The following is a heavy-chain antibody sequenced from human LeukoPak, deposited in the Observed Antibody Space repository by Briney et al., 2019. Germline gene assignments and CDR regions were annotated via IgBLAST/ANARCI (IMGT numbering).Heavy chain of an antibody. V-gene: IGHV1-2*02. D-gene: IGHD2-15*01. CDR2: VNPNNGDT. Sequence: ASVKVSCKASGYTFTGYYIHWVRQAPGQGLDWVGLVNPNNGDTRYAQKFQGRVTMTRDTSVSTAYMELNKLTSDDTAVYYCARDTRVTNGDYWGQGTLVTVSS. J-gene: IGHJ4*02. CDR3: ARDTRVTNGDY. CDR1: GYTFTGYY.